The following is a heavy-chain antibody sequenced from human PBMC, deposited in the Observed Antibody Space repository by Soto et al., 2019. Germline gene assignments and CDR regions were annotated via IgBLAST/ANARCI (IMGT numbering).Heavy chain of an antibody. J-gene: IGHJ4*02. D-gene: IGHD5-18*01. CDR1: GGSVTSGSSY. V-gene: IGHV4-39*01. CDR2: VFFMGNT. Sequence: KSSETLSLTCSVSGGSVTSGSSYWGWVRQAPGKGLERLGDVFFMGNTWYNADLKARLTISVETSNAQFSLMLIAVTAADTAFYCGVRLTSRIGAASHGRSNYLDTGGPGTLVTVSS. CDR3: VRLTSRIGAASHGRSNYLDT.